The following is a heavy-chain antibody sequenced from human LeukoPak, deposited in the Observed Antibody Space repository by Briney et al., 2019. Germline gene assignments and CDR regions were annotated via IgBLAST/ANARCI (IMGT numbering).Heavy chain of an antibody. J-gene: IGHJ3*01. CDR1: EFTVDGNH. V-gene: IGHV3-66*01. CDR3: ASLSGNSLTRM. CDR2: IYNDGRT. D-gene: IGHD1-26*01. Sequence: GGSLRLSCAVSEFTVDGNHMSWVRQAPGKGLEWVSVIYNDGRTYYADSVRDRFTISRDNSKNTLDLQLNRLRVEDTAVYCASLSGNSLTRMWGQGAMVIVSS.